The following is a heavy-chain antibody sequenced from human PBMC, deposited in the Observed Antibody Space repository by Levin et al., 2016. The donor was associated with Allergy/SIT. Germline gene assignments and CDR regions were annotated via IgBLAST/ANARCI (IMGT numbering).Heavy chain of an antibody. CDR1: IHLQYLW. Sequence: GESLKISCAAVWIHLQYLWHALGPPGSRQGAGVGAVISYDGSNKYYADSVKGRFTISRDNSKNTLYLQMNSLRAEDTAVYYCAKTPRARYYESNCYHDYWGQGTLVTVSS. D-gene: IGHD3-22*01. V-gene: IGHV3-30*18. J-gene: IGHJ4*02. CDR3: AKTPRARYYESNCYHDY. CDR2: ISYDGSNK.